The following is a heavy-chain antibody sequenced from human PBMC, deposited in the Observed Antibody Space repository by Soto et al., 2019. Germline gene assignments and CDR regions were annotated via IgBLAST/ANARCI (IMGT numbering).Heavy chain of an antibody. CDR1: GFTFSSYA. Sequence: QVQLVESGGGVVQPGRSLRLSCAASGFTFSSYAMHWVRQAPGKGLEWVAVISYDGSNKYYADSVKGRFTISRDNSKNTLYLQMNSLRAEDTAVYYWARERIAVAGTLGYWGQGTLVTVSS. CDR3: ARERIAVAGTLGY. D-gene: IGHD6-19*01. J-gene: IGHJ4*02. V-gene: IGHV3-30-3*01. CDR2: ISYDGSNK.